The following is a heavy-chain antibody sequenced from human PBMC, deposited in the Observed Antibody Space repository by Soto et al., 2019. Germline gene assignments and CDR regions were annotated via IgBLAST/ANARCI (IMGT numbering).Heavy chain of an antibody. V-gene: IGHV1-69*12. J-gene: IGHJ6*02. CDR3: AKQLLSTDGGYYYGMDV. CDR2: IIPIFGTA. CDR1: GGTFSSYA. Sequence: QVQLVQSGAEVKKPGSSVKVSCKASGGTFSSYAISWVRQAPGQGLEWMGGIIPIFGTANYAQKFQGRVTITADESTSTAYMELSSLRSEDTAVYYCAKQLLSTDGGYYYGMDVWGQGTTVTVSS. D-gene: IGHD5-18*01.